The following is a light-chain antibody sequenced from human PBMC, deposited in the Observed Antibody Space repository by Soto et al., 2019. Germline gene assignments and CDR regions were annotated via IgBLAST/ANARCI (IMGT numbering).Light chain of an antibody. J-gene: IGKJ5*01. CDR2: GAS. V-gene: IGKV3-15*01. CDR1: QSVSSN. Sequence: IVMTQSQATLSVSPGERATLSCRALQSVSSNLALYQQKPGQAPSLLIYGASTRATGIPARFSGSRSGKEVTLTFSSLESKDLAFYECQQYNNWPSITCGQETRLDIK. CDR3: QQYNNWPSIT.